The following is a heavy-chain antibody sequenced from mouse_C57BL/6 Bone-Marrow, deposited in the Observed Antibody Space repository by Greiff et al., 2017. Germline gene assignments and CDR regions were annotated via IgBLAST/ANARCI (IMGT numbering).Heavy chain of an antibody. CDR1: GYTFTSYW. V-gene: IGHV1-64*01. CDR3: ARFYYGNYYARDY. CDR2: IHPNSGST. Sequence: QVQLQQPGAELVKPGASVKLSCKASGYTFTSYWMHWVKQRPGQGLEWIGMIHPNSGSTNYNEKFKSKATLTVDKSSSTAYMQLSSLTSEDSAVXYCARFYYGNYYARDYWGQGTSVTVSS. D-gene: IGHD2-1*01. J-gene: IGHJ4*01.